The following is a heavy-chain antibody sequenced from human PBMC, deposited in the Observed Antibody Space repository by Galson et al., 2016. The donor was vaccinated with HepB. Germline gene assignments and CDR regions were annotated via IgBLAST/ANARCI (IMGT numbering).Heavy chain of an antibody. D-gene: IGHD3-22*01. J-gene: IGHJ4*02. Sequence: QSGAEVKKPGESLKISCKGSGYSFTNYWIAWVRQMPGQGLEWMGIIYPGDSEPTYSPSFQGQVTFSADKSISTAYVQWSSLTASDTAIYYCARQIPSYYDSSGYGFDYWGQGTLVTVSS. V-gene: IGHV5-51*01. CDR3: ARQIPSYYDSSGYGFDY. CDR2: IYPGDSEP. CDR1: GYSFTNYW.